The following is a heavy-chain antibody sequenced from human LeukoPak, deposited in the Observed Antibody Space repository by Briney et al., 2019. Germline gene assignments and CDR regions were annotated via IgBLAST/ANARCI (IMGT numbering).Heavy chain of an antibody. V-gene: IGHV1-2*02. CDR2: VNPNSGDT. CDR1: GYTFTVYY. Sequence: ASVTVSFTASGYTFTVYYIHWVRQAPGQGLEWMGWVNPNSGDTKYAQKFQDSVTITRDTSINTVYMELNRLRPDDTAVYYCARGGEFDNWGQGTQVTVSS. J-gene: IGHJ4*02. D-gene: IGHD7-27*01. CDR3: ARGGEFDN.